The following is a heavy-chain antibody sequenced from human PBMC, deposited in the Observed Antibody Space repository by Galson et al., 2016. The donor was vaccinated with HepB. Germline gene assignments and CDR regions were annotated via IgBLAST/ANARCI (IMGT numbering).Heavy chain of an antibody. V-gene: IGHV3-48*04. CDR1: GFTFRSYS. Sequence: SLRLSCAASGFTFRSYSMSWVRQAPGKGLEWVSYISTSSSSIYYADSLKGRFTISRDNAKNSVYLEMNSLRAEDTAVYYCARDTHYDFWSGARGDPRSYGMDVWGQGTTVTVSS. D-gene: IGHD3-3*01. CDR2: ISTSSSSI. CDR3: ARDTHYDFWSGARGDPRSYGMDV. J-gene: IGHJ6*02.